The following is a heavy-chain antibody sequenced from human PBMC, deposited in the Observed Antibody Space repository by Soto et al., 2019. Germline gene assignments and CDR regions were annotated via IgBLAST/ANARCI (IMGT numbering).Heavy chain of an antibody. V-gene: IGHV1-69*01. CDR2: IIPIFGTA. CDR1: GGTFSSYA. Sequence: QVQLVQSGAEVKKPGSSVKVSCKASGGTFSSYAISWVRQAPGQGLEWMGGIIPIFGTANYAQKFQGRVRITADDSTSTAYVELSSLRSEDTAVYYCASGCSGGSCYPKRGGLYYFDYWGQGTLVTVSS. D-gene: IGHD2-15*01. CDR3: ASGCSGGSCYPKRGGLYYFDY. J-gene: IGHJ4*02.